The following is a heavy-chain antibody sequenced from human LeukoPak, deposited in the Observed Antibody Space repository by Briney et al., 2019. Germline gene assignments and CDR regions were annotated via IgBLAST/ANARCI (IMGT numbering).Heavy chain of an antibody. J-gene: IGHJ4*02. CDR1: GGSFSGYY. CDR3: ARRAAAVALDY. CDR2: INHSGST. Sequence: SETLSLTCAVYGGSFSGYYWSWIRQPPGKGLEWIGEINHSGSTNYNPSLKSRVTISVDTSKNQFSPKLSSVTAADTAVYYCARRAAAVALDYWGQGTLVTVSS. V-gene: IGHV4-34*01. D-gene: IGHD6-13*01.